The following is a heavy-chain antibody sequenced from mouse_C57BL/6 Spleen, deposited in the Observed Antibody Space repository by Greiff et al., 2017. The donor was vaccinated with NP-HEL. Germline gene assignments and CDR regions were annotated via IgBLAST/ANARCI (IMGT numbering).Heavy chain of an antibody. CDR2: IYPGDGDT. CDR1: GYAFSSSW. Sequence: VKLQESGPELVKPGASVKISCKASGYAFSSSWMNWVKQRPGKGLEWIGRIYPGDGDTNYNGKFKGKATLTADKSSSTAYMQLSSLTSEDSAVYFCARDGYDGAPLDYWGQGTTLTVSS. V-gene: IGHV1-82*01. CDR3: ARDGYDGAPLDY. J-gene: IGHJ2*01. D-gene: IGHD2-2*01.